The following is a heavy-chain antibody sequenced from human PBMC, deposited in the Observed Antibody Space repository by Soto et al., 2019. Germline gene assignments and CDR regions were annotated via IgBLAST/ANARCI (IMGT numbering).Heavy chain of an antibody. CDR2: ISAYNGNT. CDR3: ARVVDYCGGDCYYWFDP. J-gene: IGHJ5*02. V-gene: IGHV1-18*04. D-gene: IGHD2-21*02. Sequence: ASVKVSCKASGYTFTSYGISWVRQAPGQGLEWMGWISAYNGNTNYAQKLQGGVTMTTDTSTSTAYMELRSLRSDDTAVYYCARVVDYCGGDCYYWFDPWGQATLVTVS. CDR1: GYTFTSYG.